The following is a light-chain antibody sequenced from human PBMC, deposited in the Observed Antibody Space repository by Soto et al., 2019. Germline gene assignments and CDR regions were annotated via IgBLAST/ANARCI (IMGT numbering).Light chain of an antibody. J-gene: IGKJ1*01. CDR3: QVYNSSPWT. V-gene: IGKV3-20*01. CDR2: GAS. Sequence: EIVLTQSPGTLSVSRGERAARSCWASQSVSGNFLAWYQVKPGQAPRLVVYGASTRASGFPDRFSGSGSGTDFTLTISRLEPEDFAMYYCQVYNSSPWTFGQGTKVDIK. CDR1: QSVSGNF.